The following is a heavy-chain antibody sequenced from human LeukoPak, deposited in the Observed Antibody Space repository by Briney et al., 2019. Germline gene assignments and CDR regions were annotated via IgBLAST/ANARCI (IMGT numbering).Heavy chain of an antibody. CDR3: AREVGYSSSSRFDY. J-gene: IGHJ4*02. CDR2: IYHSGST. V-gene: IGHV4-38-2*02. CDR1: GYSISSGYY. Sequence: TSETLSLTCTVSGYSISSGYYWGWIRQPPGKGLEWIGSIYHSGSTYYNPSLKSRVTISVDTSKNQFSLKLSSVTAADTAVYYCAREVGYSSSSRFDYWGQGTLVTVSS. D-gene: IGHD6-6*01.